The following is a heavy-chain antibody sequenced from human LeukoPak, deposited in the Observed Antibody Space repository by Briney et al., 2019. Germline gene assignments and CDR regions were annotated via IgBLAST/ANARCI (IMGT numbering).Heavy chain of an antibody. CDR2: MNPNSGNT. CDR3: ARGTNRNWFDP. D-gene: IGHD1-14*01. V-gene: IGHV1-8*01. CDR1: GYTFTSYD. J-gene: IGHJ5*02. Sequence: ASVKVSCKASGYTFTSYDINWVRQATGHVLEWMGWMNPNSGNTGYAQKFQGRVTMTRNTSISTAYMELSSLRSEDTAVYYCARGTNRNWFDPWGQGTLVTVSS.